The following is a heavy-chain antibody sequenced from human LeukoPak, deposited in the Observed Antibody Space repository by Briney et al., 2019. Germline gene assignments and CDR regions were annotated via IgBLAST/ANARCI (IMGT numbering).Heavy chain of an antibody. CDR1: VYTFTIYY. J-gene: IGHJ5*02. D-gene: IGHD6-19*01. V-gene: IGHV1-46*01. CDR2: INPSGGST. CDR3: ARVLRRGSGRLEGFNWFDP. Sequence: ASVTVSFTSSVYTFTIYYMHWVRQAPGQGLGGMGVINPSGGSTSYAQKFQGRVTMTRDTSTSTVYMELSSLRSEDTAVYYCARVLRRGSGRLEGFNWFDPWGQGTLVTVSS.